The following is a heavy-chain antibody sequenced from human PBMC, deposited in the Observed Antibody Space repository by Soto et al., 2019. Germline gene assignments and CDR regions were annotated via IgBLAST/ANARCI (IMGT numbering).Heavy chain of an antibody. V-gene: IGHV4-61*08. J-gene: IGHJ5*02. Sequence: QVQLQESGPGLVKPSETLSLTCTVSGGSVFSSGYYWSWIRQPPGKGLEWIGNIYYSGSTNYNPYLKSRVTISLDTSKNQFSLKLSSVTAADTAVYYCARDLIVAGTSSPHYNWFDPWGQGSLVTVSS. CDR3: ARDLIVAGTSSPHYNWFDP. CDR2: IYYSGST. CDR1: GGSVFSSGYY. D-gene: IGHD5-12*01.